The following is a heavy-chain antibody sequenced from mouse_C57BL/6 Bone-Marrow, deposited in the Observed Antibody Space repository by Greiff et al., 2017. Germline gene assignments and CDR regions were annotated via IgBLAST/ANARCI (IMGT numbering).Heavy chain of an antibody. V-gene: IGHV1-55*01. CDR1: GYTFTSYW. D-gene: IGHD1-1*01. Sequence: QVQLQQSGAELVKPGASVKLSCKASGYTFTSYWITWVKQRPGQGLEWIGDIYPGSGSTNYNQKFKSKATLTVDTSSGTAYMQLSSLTSEDSAVYYCARIITTGVAPGDVWGTGTTVTVSS. CDR3: ARIITTGVAPGDV. CDR2: IYPGSGST. J-gene: IGHJ1*03.